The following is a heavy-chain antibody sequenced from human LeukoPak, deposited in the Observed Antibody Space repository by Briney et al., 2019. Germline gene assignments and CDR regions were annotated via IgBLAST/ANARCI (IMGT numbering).Heavy chain of an antibody. D-gene: IGHD4-17*01. Sequence: GGSLRLSCAASGFTFSSYGMHWVRQAPGKGLEWVAFIRYDGSNKYYADSVKARFTISRDNSKNTLYLQMNSLRAEDTAVYYCAKADGYMDYELNYYYYMDVWGKGTTVTVSS. J-gene: IGHJ6*03. CDR3: AKADGYMDYELNYYYYMDV. V-gene: IGHV3-30*02. CDR2: IRYDGSNK. CDR1: GFTFSSYG.